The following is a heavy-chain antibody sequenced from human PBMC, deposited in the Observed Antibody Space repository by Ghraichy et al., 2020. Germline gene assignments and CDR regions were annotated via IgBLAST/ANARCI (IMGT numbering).Heavy chain of an antibody. CDR2: ISSNAYST. J-gene: IGHJ4*02. Sequence: GGSLRLSCSASGFTFSSYTMHWVRQAPGKGLEYVSAISSNAYSTYYADSLRGRFTVSRDNSRNTLYLQMSSLRAEDTAVYYCVVQYFYGSIGGDWGQGTLFTVSS. V-gene: IGHV3-64D*09. D-gene: IGHD3-10*01. CDR1: GFTFSSYT. CDR3: VVQYFYGSIGGD.